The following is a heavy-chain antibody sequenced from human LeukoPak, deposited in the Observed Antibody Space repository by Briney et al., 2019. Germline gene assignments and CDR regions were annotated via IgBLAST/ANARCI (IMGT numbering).Heavy chain of an antibody. CDR2: IRSKANSYAT. J-gene: IGHJ4*02. CDR1: GFTFSGSA. CDR3: ARQSSGWYGYYFDY. V-gene: IGHV3-73*01. Sequence: GGSLRLSCAASGFTFSGSAMHWVRQASGKGLEWVGRIRSKANSYATAYAASVKGRFTISRDDSKNTAYLQMNSLRAEDTAVYYCARQSSGWYGYYFDYWGQGTLVTVSS. D-gene: IGHD6-19*01.